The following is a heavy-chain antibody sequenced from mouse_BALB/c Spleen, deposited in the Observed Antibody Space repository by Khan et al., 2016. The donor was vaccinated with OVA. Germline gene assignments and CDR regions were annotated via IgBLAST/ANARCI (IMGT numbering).Heavy chain of an antibody. CDR1: GYSINSDYA. V-gene: IGHV3-2*02. CDR2: ISYSGNT. D-gene: IGHD1-1*01. Sequence: EVQLQESGPGLVKPSQSLSLTCTATGYSINSDYAWNWNRQFPGNKLEWMGYISYSGNTKYNPSLKSRTSITRDTSKNQFFLQFNSVTIEDTATYYCARVYGGDFDYWGQGTTLTVSS. CDR3: ARVYGGDFDY. J-gene: IGHJ2*01.